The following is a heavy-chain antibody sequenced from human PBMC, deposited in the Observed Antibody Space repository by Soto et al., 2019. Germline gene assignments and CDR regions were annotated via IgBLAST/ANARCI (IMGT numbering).Heavy chain of an antibody. CDR1: GYTFTSYG. V-gene: IGHV1-18*01. D-gene: IGHD4-17*01. CDR2: LSGYNGDT. Sequence: QGQLVQSGAEVQKPGASVKISCKTSGYTFTSYGISWVRQAPGQGLEWMGWLSGYNGDTSYAQKSQGRVTMTTERSTHTAYRELRSLRDDDTAVYYCARDDYGVFWPDSRLDVWGQAPTVTVSS. J-gene: IGHJ6*01. CDR3: ARDDYGVFWPDSRLDV.